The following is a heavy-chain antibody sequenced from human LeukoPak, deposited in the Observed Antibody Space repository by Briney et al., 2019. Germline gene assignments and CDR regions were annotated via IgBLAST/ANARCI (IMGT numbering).Heavy chain of an antibody. CDR2: INHSGST. Sequence: KSSETLSLTCAVYGGSFSDYYWTWIRRPPGKGLEWIGEINHSGSTNYNPSLKSRITISVDTSKNQFSLKLSSVTAADTAVYYCARGPSTYNYAYYFYMDVWGKGTTVTVSS. CDR3: ARGPSTYNYAYYFYMDV. CDR1: GGSFSDYY. J-gene: IGHJ6*03. V-gene: IGHV4-34*01. D-gene: IGHD5-18*01.